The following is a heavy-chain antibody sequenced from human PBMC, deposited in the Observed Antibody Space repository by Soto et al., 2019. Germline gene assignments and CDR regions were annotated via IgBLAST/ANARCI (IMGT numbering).Heavy chain of an antibody. J-gene: IGHJ3*01. CDR3: AKDADNDDYGVFDV. CDR1: GFIFTNYA. Sequence: EVQLLESGGGLVQPGGSLRLSCAASGFIFTNYALSWVRQAPGKGLGRVAGVSGSGGSSYYADSVKARFTVSRDNSRSTLYLQMSSLRAEDSAIYYCAKDADNDDYGVFDVWGQGTLVTVSS. CDR2: VSGSGGSS. V-gene: IGHV3-23*01. D-gene: IGHD4-17*01.